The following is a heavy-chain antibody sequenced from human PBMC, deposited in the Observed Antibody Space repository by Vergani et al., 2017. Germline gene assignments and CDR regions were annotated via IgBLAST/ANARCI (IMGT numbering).Heavy chain of an antibody. J-gene: IGHJ6*02. Sequence: QVQLQQRGAGLLKPSETLSLTCAVYGGSFSGYYWSWIRQPPGKGLEWIGEINHSGSTNYNPSLKSRVTISVETSKNQFSLKLSSVTSAYTAVYSCAKAQQRGYIYGYPYYDCGMDVWGQGTTVTVSS. CDR2: INHSGST. D-gene: IGHD5-18*01. V-gene: IGHV4-34*01. CDR1: GGSFSGYY. CDR3: AKAQQRGYIYGYPYYDCGMDV.